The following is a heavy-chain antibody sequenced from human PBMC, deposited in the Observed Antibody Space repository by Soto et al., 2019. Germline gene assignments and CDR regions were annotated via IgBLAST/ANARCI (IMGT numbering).Heavy chain of an antibody. D-gene: IGHD1-1*01. CDR1: GFTFSSYW. Sequence: EVQLVESGGGLVQPGGSLRLSCAASGFTFSSYWMHWVRQAPGKGLVWVSRINSDGSSTSYADSVKGRFTISRDNAKNTLYLQMKSLRAEDTAVYYCAREHNRAGIRGGWYDPWGQGTLVTVSS. J-gene: IGHJ5*02. V-gene: IGHV3-74*01. CDR3: AREHNRAGIRGGWYDP. CDR2: INSDGSST.